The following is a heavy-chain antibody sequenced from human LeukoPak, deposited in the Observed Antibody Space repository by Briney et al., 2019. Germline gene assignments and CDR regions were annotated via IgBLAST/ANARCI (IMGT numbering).Heavy chain of an antibody. CDR2: IIPIFGTA. D-gene: IGHD2-2*02. J-gene: IGHJ4*02. CDR1: GGTFSSYA. Sequence: SVKVSCKASGGTFSSYAISWVRQAPGQGLEWMGGIIPIFGTANYAQKFQGRVTITADESTGTAYMELSSLRSEDTAVYYCAKGAGGYQLLYKRGAHFDYWGQGTLVTVSS. V-gene: IGHV1-69*01. CDR3: AKGAGGYQLLYKRGAHFDY.